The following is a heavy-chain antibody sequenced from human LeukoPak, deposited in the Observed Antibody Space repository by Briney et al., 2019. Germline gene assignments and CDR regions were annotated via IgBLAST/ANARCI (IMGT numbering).Heavy chain of an antibody. CDR1: GGTFSSYG. D-gene: IGHD3-10*01. Sequence: ASVKVSCKASGGTFSSYGISWVRQAPGQTLEWMGWISAYNGNTNYAQKFRGRVTMITDTSTSTAYMELRSLRSDDTAVYYCARDGFFGSGIVGAFDIWGQGTMVTVSS. CDR2: ISAYNGNT. V-gene: IGHV1-18*01. CDR3: ARDGFFGSGIVGAFDI. J-gene: IGHJ3*02.